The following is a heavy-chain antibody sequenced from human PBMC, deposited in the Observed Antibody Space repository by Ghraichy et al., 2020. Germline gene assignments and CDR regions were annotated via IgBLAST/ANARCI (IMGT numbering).Heavy chain of an antibody. Sequence: AGSLRLSCAASGFTFSNAWMSWVRQAPGKGLEWVGRIKSKTDGGTTDYAAPVKGRFTISRDDSKNTLYLQMNSLKTEDTAVYYCTTDWIAVDGGSQVDYWGQGTLVTVSS. V-gene: IGHV3-15*01. CDR3: TTDWIAVDGGSQVDY. J-gene: IGHJ4*02. CDR2: IKSKTDGGTT. D-gene: IGHD6-19*01. CDR1: GFTFSNAW.